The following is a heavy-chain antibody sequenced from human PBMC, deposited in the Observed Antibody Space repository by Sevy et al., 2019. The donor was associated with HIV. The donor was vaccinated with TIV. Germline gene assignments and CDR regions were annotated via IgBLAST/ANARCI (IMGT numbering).Heavy chain of an antibody. V-gene: IGHV3-30*02. D-gene: IGHD2-21*01. CDR2: IQYDGSSK. J-gene: IGHJ4*02. Sequence: GGSLRLSCAASGFSFSSYGMHWVRQAPGKGLEWMSYIQYDGSSKDYGDSVKGRFTISRYNSKNTLYLQMNSLRVEDTAVFYCVKEGGGEGGDHWGQGTLVTVSS. CDR1: GFSFSSYG. CDR3: VKEGGGEGGDH.